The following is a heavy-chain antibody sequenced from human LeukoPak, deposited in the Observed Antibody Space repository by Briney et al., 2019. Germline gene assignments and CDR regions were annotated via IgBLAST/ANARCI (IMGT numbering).Heavy chain of an antibody. V-gene: IGHV3-7*01. J-gene: IGHJ2*01. CDR2: IKQDGREK. CDR3: ARGPGIAAAGTSRYFDL. D-gene: IGHD6-13*01. Sequence: AGGSLRLSCAAYGFTFSSYWMGWVRQAPGKGLGWVANIKQDGREKYYVDSVKGRFTISRDNAKNSLYLQMNSLRAEDTAVYYCARGPGIAAAGTSRYFDLWGRGTLVTVSS. CDR1: GFTFSSYW.